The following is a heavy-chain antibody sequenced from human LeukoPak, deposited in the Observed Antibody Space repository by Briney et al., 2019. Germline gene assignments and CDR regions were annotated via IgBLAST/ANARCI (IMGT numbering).Heavy chain of an antibody. J-gene: IGHJ4*01. CDR1: GFTFDDYA. CDR2: ISWNSGSI. Sequence: GGSLRLSCAASGFTFDDYAMHWVRQAPGKGLEWVSGISWNSGSIGYADSVKSRFTISRDNAKNSLYLQMNSLRAEDTAVYYCAKGIYSSGWSYFDYWGHGTLVNVSS. D-gene: IGHD6-19*01. V-gene: IGHV3-9*01. CDR3: AKGIYSSGWSYFDY.